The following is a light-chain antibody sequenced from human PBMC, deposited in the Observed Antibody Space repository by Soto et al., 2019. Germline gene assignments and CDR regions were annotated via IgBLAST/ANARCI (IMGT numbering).Light chain of an antibody. J-gene: IGLJ2*01. CDR1: SSNIGSNT. V-gene: IGLV1-44*01. CDR2: STT. Sequence: QAVVTQSPSVSWTPGQRVTISCSGGSSNIGSNTVNWYQQLPGTAPRLLIYSTTQRPSGVPDRFSGSKSGTSASLAISGLQSEDEADYYCAAWDDTLNGVVFGGGTKLTVL. CDR3: AAWDDTLNGVV.